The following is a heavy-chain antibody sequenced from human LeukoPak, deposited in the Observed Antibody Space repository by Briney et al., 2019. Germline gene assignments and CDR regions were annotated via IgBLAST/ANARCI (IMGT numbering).Heavy chain of an antibody. CDR2: ISYDGSNK. J-gene: IGHJ6*02. CDR3: ASTREDGMDV. V-gene: IGHV3-30-3*01. Sequence: GRSLRLSCAASGFTFSSYAMHWVRQAPGKGLEWVAVISYDGSNKYYADSVKGRFTISRDNSKNTLYLQMNSLRAEDTAVYYCASTREDGMDVWGQGTTVAVSS. CDR1: GFTFSSYA. D-gene: IGHD1-26*01.